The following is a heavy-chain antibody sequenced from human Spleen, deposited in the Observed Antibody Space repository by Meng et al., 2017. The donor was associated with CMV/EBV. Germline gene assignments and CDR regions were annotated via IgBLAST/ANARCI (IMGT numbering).Heavy chain of an antibody. CDR1: GFTFSSYW. D-gene: IGHD1-26*01. J-gene: IGHJ5*02. CDR3: ARVMGGQGWFDP. V-gene: IGHV3-7*01. CDR2: IKQDGSEI. Sequence: GGSLRLSCEASGFTFSSYWMSWVRQAPGKGLEWVANIKQDGSEIYYVDSVKGRFTISRDNAKNSLYLQMNSLRAEDTAVYYCARVMGGQGWFDPWGQGTLVTVSS.